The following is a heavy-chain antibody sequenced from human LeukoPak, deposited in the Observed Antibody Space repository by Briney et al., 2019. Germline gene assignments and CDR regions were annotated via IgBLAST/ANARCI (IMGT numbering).Heavy chain of an antibody. V-gene: IGHV3-7*01. D-gene: IGHD3-16*01. CDR3: ARDPFGTFNAGFDF. CDR1: GFTFSTSW. CDR2: VKQDGSEK. Sequence: GGSLRLSCAASGFTFSTSWMSWVRQAPGKGLEWVANVKQDGSEKYYVDSVEDRFTISRDNAKNSLYLQMNRLRAEDTAVYYCARDPFGTFNAGFDFWGQGALVIVSA. J-gene: IGHJ4*02.